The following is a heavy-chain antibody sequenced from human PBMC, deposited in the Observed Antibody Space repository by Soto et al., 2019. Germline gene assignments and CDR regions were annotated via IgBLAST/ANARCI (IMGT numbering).Heavy chain of an antibody. J-gene: IGHJ4*01. Sequence: QVQLVQSGAEVKKPGASVKVSCKASGYTFTSYGISWVRQAPGQGLEWMGWISAYTGNTNYAQTLQGRVTMTTDASTSTAYMELRSLRSDHTAVYYCEWNWEGSGNTLEYWVKGTMVTVSS. CDR1: GYTFTSYG. CDR2: ISAYTGNT. D-gene: IGHD3-10*01. CDR3: EWNWEGSGNTLEY. V-gene: IGHV1-18*01.